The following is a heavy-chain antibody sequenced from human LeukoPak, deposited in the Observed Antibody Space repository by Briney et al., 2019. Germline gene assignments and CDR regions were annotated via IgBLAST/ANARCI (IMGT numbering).Heavy chain of an antibody. CDR2: VNLQGST. CDR1: GGSITSTNY. CDR3: ARLGGPAAVDY. Sequence: PSGTLSLTCGVSGGSITSTNYWTWLRQPPGKGLEWIGEVNLQGSTNYNPSLMGRVAISVDMSENHISLQLTSVTAADTAVYYCARLGGPAAVDYWGQGTLVTVSS. D-gene: IGHD2-2*01. V-gene: IGHV4-4*02. J-gene: IGHJ4*02.